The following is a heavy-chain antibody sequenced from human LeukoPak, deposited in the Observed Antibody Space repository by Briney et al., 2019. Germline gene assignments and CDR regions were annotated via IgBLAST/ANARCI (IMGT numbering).Heavy chain of an antibody. CDR1: GGSLSGYY. J-gene: IGHJ4*02. CDR3: ASDIAARDNFDY. V-gene: IGHV4-34*01. CDR2: INPRGST. Sequence: SETLSLTCGVYGGSLSGYYCSWMRQPPGKGLEFIGEINPRGSTHYNPSLKSRVTISVDTSKNQFSLKLSSVTAADTAVYYCASDIAARDNFDYWGQGTLVTVSS. D-gene: IGHD6-6*01.